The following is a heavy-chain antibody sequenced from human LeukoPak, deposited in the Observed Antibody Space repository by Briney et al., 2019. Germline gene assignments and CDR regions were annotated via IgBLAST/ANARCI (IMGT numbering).Heavy chain of an antibody. CDR1: GGSVSSGSYY. J-gene: IGHJ4*02. Sequence: PSETLSLTCTVSGGSVSSGSYYWRWIRQPPGKGLEWIGYLYYSGSTNYNPSLKSRVTISVDTSKNQFSLNLTSVTAADTAVYYCAKGGKGFPLGLRFDSWGQGTLVSVSS. D-gene: IGHD2-21*01. V-gene: IGHV4-61*01. CDR3: AKGGKGFPLGLRFDS. CDR2: LYYSGST.